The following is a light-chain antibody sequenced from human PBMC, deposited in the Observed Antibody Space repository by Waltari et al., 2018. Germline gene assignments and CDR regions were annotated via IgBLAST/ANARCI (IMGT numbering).Light chain of an antibody. J-gene: IGKJ1*01. CDR2: QAS. CDR1: QDISTW. Sequence: IQMTQSPSTLSASVGDRVILTCRASQDISTWLSWFQQKPGKAPKLLIYQASTLQSGVPSRFSGSKSGTEFTLTISSLQPDDFATYYCQQCKNSRTFGHGTRVEVK. V-gene: IGKV1-5*03. CDR3: QQCKNSRT.